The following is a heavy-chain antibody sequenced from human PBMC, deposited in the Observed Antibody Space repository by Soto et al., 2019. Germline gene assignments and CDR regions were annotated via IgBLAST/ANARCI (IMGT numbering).Heavy chain of an antibody. D-gene: IGHD3-22*01. CDR2: TGVSGGST. CDR1: GFNFSNYA. V-gene: IGHV3-23*01. CDR3: AKDYSSGYYFFDY. J-gene: IGHJ4*02. Sequence: PGGSLRLSCAASGFNFSNYAMSWVRQAPGKGLEWVSVTGVSGGSTYYADSVKGRFTISRDNSKNTLYLQMNSLRAEDTAVYYCAKDYSSGYYFFDYWGQGTLVTVSS.